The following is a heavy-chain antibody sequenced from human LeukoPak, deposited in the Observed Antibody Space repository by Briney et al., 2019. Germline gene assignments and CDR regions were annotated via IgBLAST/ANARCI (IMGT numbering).Heavy chain of an antibody. Sequence: ASVKVSCTASGYTFTSYDINWVRQATGQGLEWMGWMNPNSGNTGYAQKFQGRVTMTRNTSISTAYMELSSLRSEDTAVYYCARAPTLWFGEFSDYWGQGTLVTVSS. V-gene: IGHV1-8*01. D-gene: IGHD3-10*01. CDR3: ARAPTLWFGEFSDY. J-gene: IGHJ4*02. CDR2: MNPNSGNT. CDR1: GYTFTSYD.